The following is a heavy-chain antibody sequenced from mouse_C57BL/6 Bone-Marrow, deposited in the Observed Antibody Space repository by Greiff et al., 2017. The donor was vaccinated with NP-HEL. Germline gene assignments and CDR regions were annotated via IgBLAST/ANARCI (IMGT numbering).Heavy chain of an antibody. CDR1: GFSLSTFGMG. D-gene: IGHD1-1*01. J-gene: IGHJ1*03. Sequence: QVTLKVRGPGILQPSQTLSLTCSFSGFSLSTFGMGVGWIRQPSGKGLEWLAHFWWDDDKYYNPALKSRLTISKDTSKNQVLHKIANMDTADTATYYCARNRPRLLPYFDVWGTGTTVTVSS. V-gene: IGHV8-8*01. CDR3: ARNRPRLLPYFDV. CDR2: FWWDDDK.